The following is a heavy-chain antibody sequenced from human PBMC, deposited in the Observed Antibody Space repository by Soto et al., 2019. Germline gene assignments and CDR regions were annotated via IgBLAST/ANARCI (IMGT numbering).Heavy chain of an antibody. CDR2: IYYSGST. Sequence: SETLSLTCTVSGGSVSSGTYYWSWIRQPPGKGLEWFGYIYYSGSTNYNPSLKSRVTISVDTSKNQFSLKLSSVTAEDTAVYYCAEGGYYYYGMDVWGQGTTVTVSS. CDR1: GGSVSSGTYY. J-gene: IGHJ6*02. D-gene: IGHD3-16*01. V-gene: IGHV4-61*01. CDR3: AEGGYYYYGMDV.